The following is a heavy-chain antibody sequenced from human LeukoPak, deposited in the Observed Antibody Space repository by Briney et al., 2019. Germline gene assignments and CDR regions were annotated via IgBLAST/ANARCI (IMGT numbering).Heavy chain of an antibody. J-gene: IGHJ4*02. Sequence: SETLSLTCTVSGGSISSGGYYWSWIRQHPGKGLEWIGYIYYSGSTYYNPSLKSRVPISVDTSKDQFSLKLSSVTAAATAVYYCARGISPSGASAALGYWGQGTLVTVSS. CDR1: GGSISSGGYY. CDR2: IYYSGST. V-gene: IGHV4-31*03. D-gene: IGHD6-6*01. CDR3: ARGISPSGASAALGY.